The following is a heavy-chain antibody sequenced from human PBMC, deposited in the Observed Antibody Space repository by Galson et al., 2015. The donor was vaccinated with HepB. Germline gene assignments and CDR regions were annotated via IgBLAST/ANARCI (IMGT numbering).Heavy chain of an antibody. CDR1: GFTFSNYW. D-gene: IGHD1-1*01. Sequence: SLRLSCAASGFTFSNYWMCWVRQPPGKGLEWVANINHDGSRKNYVDSVKDRFTIPRDNARNSLYLQMNSLRADDTAVYYCARAPTSPGVDYWGQGTLATVSS. CDR3: ARAPTSPGVDY. V-gene: IGHV3-7*03. J-gene: IGHJ4*02. CDR2: INHDGSRK.